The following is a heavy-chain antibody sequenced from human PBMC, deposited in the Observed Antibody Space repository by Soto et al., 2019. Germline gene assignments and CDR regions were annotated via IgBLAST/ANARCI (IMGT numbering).Heavy chain of an antibody. Sequence: GGSLRLSCAASGFTFSSYWMHWVRQAPGKGLVWVSRINSDGSSTSYADSVKGRFTISRDNAKNTLYLQMNSLRAEDTAVYYCATLLRFLEWGVDYWGQGTLVTVSS. CDR2: INSDGSST. CDR1: GFTFSSYW. V-gene: IGHV3-74*01. J-gene: IGHJ4*02. D-gene: IGHD3-3*01. CDR3: ATLLRFLEWGVDY.